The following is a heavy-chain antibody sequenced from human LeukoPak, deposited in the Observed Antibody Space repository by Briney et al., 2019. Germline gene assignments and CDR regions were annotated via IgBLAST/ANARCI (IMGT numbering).Heavy chain of an antibody. J-gene: IGHJ6*04. CDR2: ISYDGSIK. D-gene: IGHD3-16*01. CDR3: SRARGELTSYPYYYYGMDV. Sequence: PGGSLRLSCAASGFTFSSYGMHWVRQGPGKGLEWVAVISYDGSIKYYADSVKGRFTISRDNSKNTLYLQMNSLRAEDTAVYYCSRARGELTSYPYYYYGMDVWGKGTTVTVSS. V-gene: IGHV3-30*03. CDR1: GFTFSSYG.